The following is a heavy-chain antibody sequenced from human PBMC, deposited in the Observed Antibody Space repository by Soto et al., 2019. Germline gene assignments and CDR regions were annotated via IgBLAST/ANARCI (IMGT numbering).Heavy chain of an antibody. V-gene: IGHV4-59*01. Sequence: SETLSLTCTVSGGPISVYYWTWIRQLPGKELEWIGYISYTGSTNYNPSLKRPVTISVDTSKNQFSLKLSSVTAADTAVYYCAIEGYTSSWYLAGAFDLWGPGTMVTVSS. D-gene: IGHD6-13*01. J-gene: IGHJ3*01. CDR3: AIEGYTSSWYLAGAFDL. CDR2: ISYTGST. CDR1: GGPISVYY.